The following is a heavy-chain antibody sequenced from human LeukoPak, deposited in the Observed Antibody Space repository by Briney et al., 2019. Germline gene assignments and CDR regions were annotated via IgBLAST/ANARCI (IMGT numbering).Heavy chain of an antibody. CDR3: ARDYDYGDYPGY. J-gene: IGHJ4*02. CDR2: ISSSGSSI. CDR1: GFTFSSYE. Sequence: GGSLRLSCAASGFTFSSYEMNWVRQAPGKWLEWVSYISSSGSSIYYADSVKGRFTISRDNAKNSLYLQMNSLRAEDTALYYCARDYDYGDYPGYWGQGTLVTVSS. V-gene: IGHV3-48*03. D-gene: IGHD4-17*01.